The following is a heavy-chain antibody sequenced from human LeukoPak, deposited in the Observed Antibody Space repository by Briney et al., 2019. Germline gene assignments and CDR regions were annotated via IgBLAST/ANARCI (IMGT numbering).Heavy chain of an antibody. J-gene: IGHJ4*02. CDR1: EFTFSNYW. CDR3: ARIFMNYFDY. D-gene: IGHD3-3*01. V-gene: IGHV3-23*01. Sequence: GGSLRLSCVVSEFTFSNYWMGWVRQAPGKGLEWVSGISGEGISTYYSDSVKGRFTISRDNSENTVFLQMNSLRAEDTATYYCARIFMNYFDYWGQGALVTVSS. CDR2: ISGEGIST.